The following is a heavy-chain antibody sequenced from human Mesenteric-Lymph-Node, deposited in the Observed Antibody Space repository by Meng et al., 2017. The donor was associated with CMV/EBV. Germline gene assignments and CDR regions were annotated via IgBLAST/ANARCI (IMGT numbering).Heavy chain of an antibody. CDR3: ARESPEVILGY. D-gene: IGHD2/OR15-2a*01. V-gene: IGHV3-30*02. CDR2: IRYDGSNK. J-gene: IGHJ4*02. Sequence: GESLKISCAASGFTFNTYGMHWVRQAPGKGLEWVAFIRYDGSNKYYADSVKGRFTISRDNAKNSLYLQMNSLRAEDTAVYYCARESPEVILGYWGQGTLVTVSS. CDR1: GFTFNTYG.